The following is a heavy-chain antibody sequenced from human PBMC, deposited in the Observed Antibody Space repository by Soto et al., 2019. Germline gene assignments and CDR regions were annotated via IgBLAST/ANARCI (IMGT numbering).Heavy chain of an antibody. Sequence: ASVKVSCKASGGTFSSYAISWVRQAPGQGLEWMGGIIPIFGTANYAQKFQGRVTITADESTSTAYMELSSLRSEDTAVYYCAISVWSAENDAFDIWGQGTMVTVSS. CDR1: GGTFSSYA. J-gene: IGHJ3*02. V-gene: IGHV1-69*13. CDR2: IIPIFGTA. CDR3: AISVWSAENDAFDI. D-gene: IGHD3-3*01.